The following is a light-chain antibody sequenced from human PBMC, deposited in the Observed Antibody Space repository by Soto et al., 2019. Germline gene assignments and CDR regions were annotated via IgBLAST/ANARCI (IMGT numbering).Light chain of an antibody. CDR3: MQRIEFPLT. Sequence: DIVMTQTPLSLPVTPGEPASISCRSIQSLLDSDDGNTYLDWYLQKPGQSPQLLIYTVSYRASGVPDRFSGSGSGTDFTLKISRVEAEDVGVYYCMQRIEFPLTFGGGTKVDIK. V-gene: IGKV2-40*01. J-gene: IGKJ4*01. CDR2: TVS. CDR1: QSLLDSDDGNTY.